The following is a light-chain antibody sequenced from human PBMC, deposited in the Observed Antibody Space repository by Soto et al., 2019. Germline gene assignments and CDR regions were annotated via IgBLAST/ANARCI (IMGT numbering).Light chain of an antibody. CDR3: QQYNNWRT. J-gene: IGKJ1*01. Sequence: EIVMTQSPATLSVSPGERATLSCRASQSVDSNLAWYQQKPGQPPRLLIYDASTRATGIPARISGSGSGTEFTLTISSLQSEDFAVYYWQQYNNWRTFGQGTKVDIK. CDR2: DAS. CDR1: QSVDSN. V-gene: IGKV3-15*01.